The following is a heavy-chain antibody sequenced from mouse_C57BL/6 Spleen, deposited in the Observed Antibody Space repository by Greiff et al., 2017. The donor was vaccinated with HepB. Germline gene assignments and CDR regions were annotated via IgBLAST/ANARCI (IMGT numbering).Heavy chain of an antibody. J-gene: IGHJ2*01. V-gene: IGHV1-63*01. CDR1: GYTFTNYW. Sequence: VQRVESGAELVRPGTSVKMSCKASGYTFTNYWIGWAKQRPGHGLEWIGDIYPGGGYTNYNEKFKGKATLTADKSSSTAYMQFSSLTSEDSAIYYCARWNNSNYEGYFDYWGQGTTLTVSS. CDR3: ARWNNSNYEGYFDY. CDR2: IYPGGGYT. D-gene: IGHD2-5*01.